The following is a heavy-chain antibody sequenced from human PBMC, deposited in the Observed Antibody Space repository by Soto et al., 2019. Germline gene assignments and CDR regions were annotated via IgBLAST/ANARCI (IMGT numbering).Heavy chain of an antibody. Sequence: EVQLVESGGGLVQPGGSLRLSCAASGFTFSSYSMNWVRQAPGKGLEWVSYISSSSSTIYYADSVKGRFTISRDNAKNSLYLQMNSLRDEDTAVHYCARDQFGQIDSSPYYYYYGMDVWGQGTTVTVSS. CDR1: GFTFSSYS. J-gene: IGHJ6*02. D-gene: IGHD3-22*01. V-gene: IGHV3-48*02. CDR3: ARDQFGQIDSSPYYYYYGMDV. CDR2: ISSSSSTI.